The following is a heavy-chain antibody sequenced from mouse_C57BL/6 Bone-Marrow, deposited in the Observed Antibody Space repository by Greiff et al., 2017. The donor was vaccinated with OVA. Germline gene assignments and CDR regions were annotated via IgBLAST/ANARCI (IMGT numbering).Heavy chain of an antibody. CDR2: LNPTNGGT. CDR1: GYTFTDYY. CDR3: ATPLYYNGSRGYFDV. V-gene: IGHV1-26*01. D-gene: IGHD1-1*01. Sequence: EVQLQESGPELVKPGASVKISCKASGYTFTDYYMNWVKQSHGKSLEWIGDLNPTNGGTSYNQKFKGKATLTVDKSSSTAYMELRSLTSEDSAVYYCATPLYYNGSRGYFDVWGTGTTVTVSS. J-gene: IGHJ1*03.